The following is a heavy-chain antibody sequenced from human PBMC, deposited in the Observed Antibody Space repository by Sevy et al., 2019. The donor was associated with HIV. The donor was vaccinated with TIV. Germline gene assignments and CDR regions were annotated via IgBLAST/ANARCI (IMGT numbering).Heavy chain of an antibody. V-gene: IGHV6-1*01. J-gene: IGHJ4*02. CDR3: ARSRMVRGVHRYYFDY. Sequence: SQTLSLICAISGDSVSSNSAAWNWIRQSPSRGLEWLGRTYYRSKWYNDCAVSVKSRITINPDTSKNQFSLQLNSVTPEDTAVYYCARSRMVRGVHRYYFDYWGQGTLVTVSS. D-gene: IGHD3-10*01. CDR2: TYYRSKWYN. CDR1: GDSVSSNSAA.